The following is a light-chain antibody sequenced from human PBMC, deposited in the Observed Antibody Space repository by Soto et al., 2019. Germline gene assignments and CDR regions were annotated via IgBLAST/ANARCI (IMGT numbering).Light chain of an antibody. CDR1: QSVSSN. Sequence: EIVMTQSPATLSVSPVERATLSCRASQSVSSNLAWYQQKPGQAPRLLIYGASTRATVIPARFSGSGSGTEFTLTISSLQSEDFAVYYCQQYNNWPRMYTFGQGTKLEIK. CDR3: QQYNNWPRMYT. J-gene: IGKJ2*01. V-gene: IGKV3-15*01. CDR2: GAS.